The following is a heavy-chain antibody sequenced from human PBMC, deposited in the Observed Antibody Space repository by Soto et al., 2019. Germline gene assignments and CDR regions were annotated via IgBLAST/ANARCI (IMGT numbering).Heavy chain of an antibody. CDR2: IYYSGST. Sequence: QVQLQESGPGLVKPSQTLSLTCTVSGGSISSGGYYWSWIRQHPGKGLEWIGYIYYSGSTYYNPSLKSRVTISVDTSKNQFSLKLSSVTAADTPVYYCARVGCYDGSGYNAFNIWGEGTMVTVSS. J-gene: IGHJ3*02. V-gene: IGHV4-31*03. CDR3: ARVGCYDGSGYNAFNI. CDR1: GGSISSGGYY. D-gene: IGHD3-22*01.